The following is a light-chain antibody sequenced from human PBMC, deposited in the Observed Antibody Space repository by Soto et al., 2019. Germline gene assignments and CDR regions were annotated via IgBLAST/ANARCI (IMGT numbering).Light chain of an antibody. CDR2: GAS. V-gene: IGKV3-15*01. CDR1: QSVSSN. J-gene: IGKJ5*01. CDR3: QQYDNLPPIT. Sequence: IVLTQSPATLSLSPGERATLSCRASQSVSSNLAWYQQKPGQAPRLLIYGASTRATGIPARFSGSGSGTEFTLTISSLQPEDIATYYCQQYDNLPPITFGQGTRLEIK.